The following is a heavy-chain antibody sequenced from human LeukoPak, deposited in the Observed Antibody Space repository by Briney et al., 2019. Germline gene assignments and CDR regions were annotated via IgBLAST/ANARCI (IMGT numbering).Heavy chain of an antibody. CDR2: ISGTGGST. D-gene: IGHD6-13*01. J-gene: IGHJ4*02. CDR1: GFTFSSYA. V-gene: IGHV3-23*01. Sequence: PGGSLRLSCAASGFTFSSYAMGWVRQAPGKGLEWLSVISGTGGSTNYADSVKGRFTISRDNSKKTLYLQMNSLRAEDTAVYYCAKEPNLSIATSGMYFDYWGQGTLVTVSS. CDR3: AKEPNLSIATSGMYFDY.